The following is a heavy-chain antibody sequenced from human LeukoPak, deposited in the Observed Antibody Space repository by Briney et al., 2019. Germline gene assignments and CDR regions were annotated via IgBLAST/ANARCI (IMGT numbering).Heavy chain of an antibody. Sequence: GGSLRLSCAASGFTFSSYDMIWVRQAPGKGLKWVSGISGSGGRRYYADSVKGRFTISRDNSKNTLFLQMNSLRAEDTAVYYCAKGTGGNYFDYWGQGTLVTVSS. J-gene: IGHJ4*02. V-gene: IGHV3-23*01. CDR3: AKGTGGNYFDY. D-gene: IGHD3-16*01. CDR1: GFTFSSYD. CDR2: ISGSGGRR.